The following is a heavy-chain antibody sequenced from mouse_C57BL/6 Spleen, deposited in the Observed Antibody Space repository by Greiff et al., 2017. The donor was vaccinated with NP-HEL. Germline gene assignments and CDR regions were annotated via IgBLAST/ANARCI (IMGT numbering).Heavy chain of an antibody. Sequence: QVQLQQPGAELVRPGSSVKLSCKASGYTFTSSWMHWVQQRPVPGLEWIGNIDPSDSDTHYNQKFKDKATLTVDKSSSTAYMQLSSLTSEDSAVYYCARSGDYDRFAYWGQGTLVTVSA. CDR2: IDPSDSDT. D-gene: IGHD2-4*01. J-gene: IGHJ3*01. CDR1: GYTFTSSW. V-gene: IGHV1-52*01. CDR3: ARSGDYDRFAY.